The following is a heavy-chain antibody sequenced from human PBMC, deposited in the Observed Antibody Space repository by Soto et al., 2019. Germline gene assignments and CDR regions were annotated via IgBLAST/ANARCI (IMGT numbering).Heavy chain of an antibody. J-gene: IGHJ6*02. CDR1: CASILGYY. Sequence: SDTLCLTCTVTCASILGYYCSWIRQPPGKGLEWIGYMYNTGSTVYNPSFKSRVTISVDTSKNQFSLKLNSVTAADTAVYYCARDLWGYCGADCYPLDVWGQGTTVTVS. V-gene: IGHV4-59*01. D-gene: IGHD2-21*02. CDR2: MYNTGST. CDR3: ARDLWGYCGADCYPLDV.